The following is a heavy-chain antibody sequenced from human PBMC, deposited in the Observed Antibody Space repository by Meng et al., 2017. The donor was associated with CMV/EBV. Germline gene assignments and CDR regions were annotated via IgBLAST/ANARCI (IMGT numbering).Heavy chain of an antibody. Sequence: ASVKVSCKASGGTFTSYGISWVRQAPGQGLEWMGWISAYNGNTNYAQNLQGRVTMTTDTSTSTAYMELRSLRSDDTAVYYCARGTSYDFWSGYPPSSFDYWGQGTLVTVSS. CDR3: ARGTSYDFWSGYPPSSFDY. CDR2: ISAYNGNT. J-gene: IGHJ4*02. V-gene: IGHV1-18*01. CDR1: GGTFTSYG. D-gene: IGHD3-3*01.